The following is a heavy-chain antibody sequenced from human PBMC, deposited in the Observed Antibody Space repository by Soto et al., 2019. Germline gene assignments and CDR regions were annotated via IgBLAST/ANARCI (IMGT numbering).Heavy chain of an antibody. D-gene: IGHD6-6*01. CDR1: GFTFSGSA. CDR2: IRSKANSYAT. CDR3: TIHESRSTFDAFDI. Sequence: LRPSCAASGFTFSGSAMHWVRQASGKGLEWVGSIRSKANSYATAYAASVKGRFTISRDDSKNTAYLQMNSLKTEDTAVYYCTIHESRSTFDAFDIWGHGTMVTVS. J-gene: IGHJ3*02. V-gene: IGHV3-73*01.